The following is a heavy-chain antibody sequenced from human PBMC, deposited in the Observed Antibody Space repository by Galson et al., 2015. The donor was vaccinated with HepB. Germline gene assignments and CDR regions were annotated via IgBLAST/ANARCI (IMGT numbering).Heavy chain of an antibody. D-gene: IGHD4-17*01. CDR3: ARDPLYGDYARVIDY. V-gene: IGHV1-2*06. J-gene: IGHJ4*02. CDR1: GHPFTGYY. CDR2: INPNSGGT. Sequence: SCKASGHPFTGYYMHWVRQAPGQGLEWMGRINPNSGGTDYAQKFQGRVTMTRDTSISTAYMDLSRLTSDDTAVYYCARDPLYGDYARVIDYWGQGTLVTVSS.